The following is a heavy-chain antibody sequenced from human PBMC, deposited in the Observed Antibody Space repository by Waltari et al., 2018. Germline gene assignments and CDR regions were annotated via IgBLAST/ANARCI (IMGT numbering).Heavy chain of an antibody. Sequence: QVQLVESGGGVVQPGRSLRLSCAASGFTFSSYAMHWVRQAPGKGLEWVAFISYDGSNNYSSDSVKGRFTISRDNSKNTLYLQMNSLRAEDTAVYYCARKYSSSSPFDYWGQGTLVTVSS. CDR1: GFTFSSYA. V-gene: IGHV3-30-3*01. J-gene: IGHJ4*02. CDR3: ARKYSSSSPFDY. CDR2: ISYDGSNN. D-gene: IGHD6-6*01.